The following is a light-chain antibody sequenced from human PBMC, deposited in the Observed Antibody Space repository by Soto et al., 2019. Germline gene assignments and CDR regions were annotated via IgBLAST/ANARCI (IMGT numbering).Light chain of an antibody. CDR2: EVT. V-gene: IGLV2-14*03. CDR3: GSYTSSNTLV. J-gene: IGLJ1*01. Sequence: QSVLTQPASVSGSPGQSITISCTGTSSDVGGYNYVSWYQQYPGKAPKLLIYEVTYRPSGVSNRFSGSKSGNTASLTISGLQAEDEADYFCGSYTSSNTLVFGTGTKLTVL. CDR1: SSDVGGYNY.